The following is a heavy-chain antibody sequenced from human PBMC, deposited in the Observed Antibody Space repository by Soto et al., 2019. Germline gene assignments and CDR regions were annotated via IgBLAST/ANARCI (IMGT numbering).Heavy chain of an antibody. V-gene: IGHV4-59*01. Sequence: SETLSLTCTVSGGSISSYYWSWIRQPPGKGLEWIGYIYYSGSTNYNPSLKSRVTISVDTSKNQFSLKLSPVTAADTAVYYCARVSLRSSSSGGYYYGMDVWGQGTTVTVSS. CDR2: IYYSGST. CDR3: ARVSLRSSSSGGYYYGMDV. D-gene: IGHD6-6*01. J-gene: IGHJ6*02. CDR1: GGSISSYY.